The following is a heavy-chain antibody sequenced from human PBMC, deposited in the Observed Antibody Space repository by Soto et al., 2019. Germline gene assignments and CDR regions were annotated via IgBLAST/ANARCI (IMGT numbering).Heavy chain of an antibody. CDR3: ARVTFYYGSGSYYSPFDY. D-gene: IGHD3-10*01. CDR1: GGTFSSYA. Sequence: QVQLVQSGAEVKKPGSSVKVSCKASGGTFSSYAISWVRQAPGQGLEWMGGIIPIFGTANYAQKFQGRVTITADESTSTDYMELSSLRSEDTAVYYCARVTFYYGSGSYYSPFDYWGQGTLVTVSS. V-gene: IGHV1-69*01. CDR2: IIPIFGTA. J-gene: IGHJ4*02.